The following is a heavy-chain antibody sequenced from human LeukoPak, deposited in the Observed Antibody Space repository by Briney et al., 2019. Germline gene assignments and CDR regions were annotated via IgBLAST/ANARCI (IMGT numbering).Heavy chain of an antibody. V-gene: IGHV3-30*04. D-gene: IGHD2-21*02. Sequence: GRSLRLSCAASGFTFSSYAMHWVRQAPGKGLEWVAVISYDGSNKYYADSVKGRFTISRDNSKNTLYLQMNSLRAEDTAVYYCARGDLAYCGGDCYNLDYWGQGTLVTVSS. CDR3: ARGDLAYCGGDCYNLDY. J-gene: IGHJ4*02. CDR1: GFTFSSYA. CDR2: ISYDGSNK.